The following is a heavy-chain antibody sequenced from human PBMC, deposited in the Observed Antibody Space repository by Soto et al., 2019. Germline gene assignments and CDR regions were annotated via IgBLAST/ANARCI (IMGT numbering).Heavy chain of an antibody. CDR2: IVVGSGST. CDR3: ARDASYSYGYKGY. Sequence: GASVKVSCKASGFTFTSSAVQWVRQARGQRLEWIGWIVVGSGSTSYAQKFQGRVTMTRDTSTSTVYMELSSLRSEDTAVYYCARDASYSYGYKGYWGQGTLVTVSS. CDR1: GFTFTSSA. D-gene: IGHD5-18*01. J-gene: IGHJ4*02. V-gene: IGHV1-58*01.